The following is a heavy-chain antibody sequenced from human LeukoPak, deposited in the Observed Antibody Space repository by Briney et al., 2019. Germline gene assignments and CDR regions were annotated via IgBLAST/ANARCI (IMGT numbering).Heavy chain of an antibody. Sequence: PGGSLRLSCAASGFTFSSYSMNWVRQAPGKGLEWVSSISSSGSYIYYADSVKGRFTISRNNAKNSLYLQMNSLRAEDTAVYYCAREKEQWLGFGPWGQGTLVTVSS. CDR1: GFTFSSYS. CDR3: AREKEQWLGFGP. J-gene: IGHJ5*02. D-gene: IGHD6-19*01. CDR2: ISSSGSYI. V-gene: IGHV3-21*01.